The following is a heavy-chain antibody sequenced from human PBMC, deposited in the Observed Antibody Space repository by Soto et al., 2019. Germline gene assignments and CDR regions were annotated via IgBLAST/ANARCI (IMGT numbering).Heavy chain of an antibody. CDR3: ARRYGGNFDY. Sequence: SETLSLTCTVSGGSINNYYWSWIRQPPGKGLEWIGYIYYSGSTNYNPSPKSRVTISVDTSKNQFSLKLSSVTAADTAVYYCARRYGGNFDYWGQGTRVTVSS. CDR2: IYYSGST. J-gene: IGHJ4*02. CDR1: GGSINNYY. V-gene: IGHV4-59*01. D-gene: IGHD1-26*01.